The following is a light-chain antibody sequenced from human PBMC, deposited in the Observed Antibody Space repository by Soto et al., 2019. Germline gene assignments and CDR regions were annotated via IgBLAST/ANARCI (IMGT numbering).Light chain of an antibody. CDR2: LNSDGSH. CDR3: QTWGSGIVV. CDR1: SGHSKYA. Sequence: QPVLTQSPSASASMGDSVKLTCTLSSGHSKYAIAWHQQQSEKGPRYLMKLNSDGSHSKGDGIPDRFSGSSSGAERYLTISSLQSEDQADYYCQTWGSGIVVFGGGTKLTV. V-gene: IGLV4-69*01. J-gene: IGLJ2*01.